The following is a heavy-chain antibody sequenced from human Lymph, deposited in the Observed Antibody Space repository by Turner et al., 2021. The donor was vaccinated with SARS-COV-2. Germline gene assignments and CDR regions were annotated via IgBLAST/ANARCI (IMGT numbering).Heavy chain of an antibody. Sequence: QVQLVESGGGVVQPGRSLRLSCAASGFTFSSYAMHWVRQAPGKGLEWVAVISYDGSNKNYADSVKGRFTISRDNSKNTLYLQMNSLRAEDTAVYYCARDDREFWSGYYTHYYYCGMDVWGQGTTVTVSS. CDR3: ARDDREFWSGYYTHYYYCGMDV. V-gene: IGHV3-30*04. CDR1: GFTFSSYA. J-gene: IGHJ6*02. D-gene: IGHD3-3*01. CDR2: ISYDGSNK.